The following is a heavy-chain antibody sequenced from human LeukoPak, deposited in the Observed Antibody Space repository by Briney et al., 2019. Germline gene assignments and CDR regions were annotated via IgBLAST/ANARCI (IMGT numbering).Heavy chain of an antibody. D-gene: IGHD3-10*01. J-gene: IGHJ4*02. CDR1: GGSLSSSSYY. V-gene: IGHV4-39*01. Sequence: KASETLSLTCSVSGGSLSSSSYYWGWIRQPPGKGLEWIGNIYYSGSTYYNPSLNSRFTISIHTSSNQFSLMLSSVTAADSAVYYCSRGRGRTYFDYWGQGILVTVSS. CDR3: SRGRGRTYFDY. CDR2: IYYSGST.